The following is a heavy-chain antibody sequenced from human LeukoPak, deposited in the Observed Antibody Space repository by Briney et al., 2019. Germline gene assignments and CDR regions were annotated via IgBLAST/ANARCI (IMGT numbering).Heavy chain of an antibody. CDR3: GRDPSGDYVGAFEF. J-gene: IGHJ3*01. CDR2: IRGSDNYA. D-gene: IGHD4-17*01. Sequence: PGGSLRLSCAASGFTFSSYAMSWVRQAPGRGLEWVAAIRGSDNYANYADAVEGRFTISRDNSKNTLYLQMNSLRAEDTAIYYCGRDPSGDYVGAFEFWGQGTMVTVSS. CDR1: GFTFSSYA. V-gene: IGHV3-23*01.